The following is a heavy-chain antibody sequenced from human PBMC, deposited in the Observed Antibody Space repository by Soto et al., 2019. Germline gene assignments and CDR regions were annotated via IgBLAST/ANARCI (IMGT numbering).Heavy chain of an antibody. J-gene: IGHJ6*02. D-gene: IGHD6-19*01. CDR1: GFTFSSYA. V-gene: IGHV3-23*01. CDR2: ISGSGGST. CDR3: AKDRFKPKYSSGWKTYYYYYGMDV. Sequence: GGSLRLSCAASGFTFSSYAMSWVRQAPGKGLEWVSAISGSGGSTYYADSVKGRFTISRDNSKNTLYLKMNSLRAEDTAVYYCAKDRFKPKYSSGWKTYYYYYGMDVWGQGTTVTVSS.